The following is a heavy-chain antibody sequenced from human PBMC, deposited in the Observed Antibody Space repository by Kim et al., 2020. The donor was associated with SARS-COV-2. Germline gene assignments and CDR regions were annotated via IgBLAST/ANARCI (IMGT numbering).Heavy chain of an antibody. CDR1: GFTFSSYG. J-gene: IGHJ6*02. CDR3: ARSVSGMDV. D-gene: IGHD3-3*01. V-gene: IGHV3-23*01. Sequence: GGSLRLSCAASGFTFSSYGMSWVRQAPGKGLEWVSAIGGGGVSTFYADSVKGRFTISRDNSKNTLSLQMNSLRVEDTAVYYCARSVSGMDVWGQGTTVTVSS. CDR2: IGGGGVST.